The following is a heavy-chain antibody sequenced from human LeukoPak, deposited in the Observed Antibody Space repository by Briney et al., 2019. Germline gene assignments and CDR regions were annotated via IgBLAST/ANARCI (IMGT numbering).Heavy chain of an antibody. CDR1: GYTFTSYG. D-gene: IGHD5/OR15-5a*01. CDR2: ISAYNGNT. V-gene: IGHV1-18*01. Sequence: ASVKVSCKASGYTFTSYGISWVRQAPGQGLEWMGWISAYNGNTNYAQKLQGRVTMTTDTSTSTAYMELRSPRSDDTAVYYCARERDSVIEEYYGMDVWGQGTTVTVSS. J-gene: IGHJ6*02. CDR3: ARERDSVIEEYYGMDV.